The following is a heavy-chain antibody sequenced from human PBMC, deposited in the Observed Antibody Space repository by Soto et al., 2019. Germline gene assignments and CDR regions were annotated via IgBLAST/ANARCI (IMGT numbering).Heavy chain of an antibody. CDR1: GFTFSSYG. D-gene: IGHD5-18*01. CDR2: ISYDGSNK. J-gene: IGHJ6*02. CDR3: AKDGSYGYTYYYGMDV. V-gene: IGHV3-30*18. Sequence: GGSLRLSCAASGFTFSSYGMHWVRQAPGKGLEWVAVISYDGSNKYYADSVKGRFTISRDNSKNTLYLQMNSLRAEDTAVYYCAKDGSYGYTYYYGMDVWGQGTTVTVSS.